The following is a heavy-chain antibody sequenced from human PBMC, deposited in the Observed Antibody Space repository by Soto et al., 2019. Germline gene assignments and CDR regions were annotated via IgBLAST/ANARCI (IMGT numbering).Heavy chain of an antibody. Sequence: QVQLVQSGAEVKKPGSSVKVSCKASGGTFSSYGISWVRQAPGQGLKWMGGIIPIFGTANCAQKFQGRVTITADESTSTAYMELSSLRSEDTAVYYCARDLISTMVRGVHGMDVWGQGTTVTVSS. CDR1: GGTFSSYG. CDR3: ARDLISTMVRGVHGMDV. J-gene: IGHJ6*02. V-gene: IGHV1-69*12. D-gene: IGHD3-10*01. CDR2: IIPIFGTA.